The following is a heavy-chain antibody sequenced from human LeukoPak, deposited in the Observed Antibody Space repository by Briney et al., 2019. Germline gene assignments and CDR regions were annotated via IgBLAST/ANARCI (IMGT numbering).Heavy chain of an antibody. CDR2: IKQDGSEK. V-gene: IGHV3-7*03. J-gene: IGHJ4*02. CDR3: AKVDPDTAMVTGFDY. CDR1: GFTFSSYW. D-gene: IGHD5-18*01. Sequence: PGGSLRLSCAASGFTFSSYWMSWVRQAPGKGLEWVANIKQDGSEKYYVDSVKGRFTISRDNAKNSLYLQMNSLRAEDTAVYYCAKVDPDTAMVTGFDYWGQGTLVTVSS.